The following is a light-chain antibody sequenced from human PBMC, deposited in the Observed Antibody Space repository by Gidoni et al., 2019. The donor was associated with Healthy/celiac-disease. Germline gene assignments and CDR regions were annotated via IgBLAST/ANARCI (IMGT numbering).Light chain of an antibody. V-gene: IGKV1-33*01. J-gene: IGKJ4*01. CDR2: DAS. CDR1: QDISNY. CDR3: QQYDNLLLT. Sequence: DIKMTQSPSSLSASVGDRVTITCQAGQDISNYLNWYQQKPGKAPKLLIYDASNLETGVPSRFSGSGSGTDFTFTISSLQPEDIATYSCQQYDNLLLTFGGGTKVEIK.